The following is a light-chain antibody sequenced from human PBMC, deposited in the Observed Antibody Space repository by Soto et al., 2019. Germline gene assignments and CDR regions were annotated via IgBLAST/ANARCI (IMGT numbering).Light chain of an antibody. CDR2: DVS. CDR3: QQRSNWPPYT. Sequence: EIVLTQSPATLSLSPGERATLSCRASQSVSSSLAWYQQKPGQAPRLLIYDVSNRATAIPARFSGSGSGTDFTLTISSLEPEDFAVYYCQQRSNWPPYTLGQGTKLEIK. CDR1: QSVSSS. J-gene: IGKJ2*01. V-gene: IGKV3-11*01.